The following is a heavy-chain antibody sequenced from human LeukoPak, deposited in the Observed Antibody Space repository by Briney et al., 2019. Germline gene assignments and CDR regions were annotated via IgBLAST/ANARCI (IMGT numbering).Heavy chain of an antibody. CDR3: ARGDCSSTSCPPNY. D-gene: IGHD2-2*01. V-gene: IGHV1-69*05. J-gene: IGHJ4*02. CDR2: IIPIFGTA. CDR1: GGTFSNYA. Sequence: SVKVSCKASGGTFSNYAITWVRQAPGQGLEWMGGIIPIFGTANYAQKFQGRVTVTTDESTSTAYMELSSLRSEDTAVYYCARGDCSSTSCPPNYWGQGTLVTVSS.